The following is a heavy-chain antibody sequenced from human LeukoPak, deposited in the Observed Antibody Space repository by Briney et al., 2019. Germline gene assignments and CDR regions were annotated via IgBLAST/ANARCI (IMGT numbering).Heavy chain of an antibody. J-gene: IGHJ4*02. V-gene: IGHV3-7*01. CDR2: IEKDGSKK. CDR1: RFTFSSYW. D-gene: IGHD3-22*01. CDR3: ATNSDYRFKY. Sequence: PGGSLRLSCAASRFTFSSYWMSWVRQAPGRGLEWVANIEKDGSKKNYVDSVKGRFTISRDNAKNSLFLQMNSLRDEGTAVYYCATNSDYRFKYWGQGTLVTVSS.